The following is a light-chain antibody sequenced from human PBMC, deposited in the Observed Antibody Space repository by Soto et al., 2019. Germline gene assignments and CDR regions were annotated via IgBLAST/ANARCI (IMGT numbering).Light chain of an antibody. V-gene: IGLV1-47*01. J-gene: IGLJ2*01. CDR2: RNN. Sequence: QSVLTQPPSASGTPGQRVSISCSGSDSNIGRNSVYWYHQLPGAAPRLLISRNNQRPSGVPDRFSGSKSGTSASLAISGLRPEDEADYYCAAWDDSLNGPVVFGGGTKLTVL. CDR3: AAWDDSLNGPVV. CDR1: DSNIGRNS.